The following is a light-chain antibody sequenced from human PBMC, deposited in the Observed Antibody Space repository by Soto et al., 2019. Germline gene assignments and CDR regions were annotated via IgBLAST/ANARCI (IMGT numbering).Light chain of an antibody. J-gene: IGKJ1*01. CDR3: QQYGSSGT. CDR2: GAS. CDR1: QSVSSSY. V-gene: IGKV3-20*01. Sequence: IVLAQSPATLSLSPVERATLSCRASQSVSSSYLSWYQQKPGQAPRLLIYGASNRATGIPDRFSGSGSGTDFTLTISRLEPEDFAVYYCQQYGSSGTFGQGTKVDIK.